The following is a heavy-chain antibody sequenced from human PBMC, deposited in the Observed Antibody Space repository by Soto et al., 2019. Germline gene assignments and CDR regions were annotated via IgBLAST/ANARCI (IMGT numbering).Heavy chain of an antibody. J-gene: IGHJ4*02. CDR2: IKQDGSEK. CDR1: GFTFSSYW. Sequence: PGGSLRLSCAASGFTFSSYWMSWVRQAPGKGLEWVANIKQDGSEKYYVDSVKGRFTISRDNAKNSLYLQMNSLRAEDTAVYYCARALLGPKRYYYDSSGYLDYWGQGTLVTVSS. CDR3: ARALLGPKRYYYDSSGYLDY. D-gene: IGHD3-22*01. V-gene: IGHV3-7*05.